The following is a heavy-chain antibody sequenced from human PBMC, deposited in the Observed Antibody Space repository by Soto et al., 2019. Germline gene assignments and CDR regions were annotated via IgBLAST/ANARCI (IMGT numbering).Heavy chain of an antibody. D-gene: IGHD2-21*01. CDR2: ISGSGGST. J-gene: IGHJ4*02. CDR3: AKGGNCGGDCAGPYYFDY. V-gene: IGHV3-23*01. CDR1: GFTFSSYA. Sequence: PGGSLRLSCAASGFTFSSYAMSWVRQAPGKGLEWVSAISGSGGSTYYADSVKGRFTISRDNSKNTLYLQMNSLRAEDTAVYYCAKGGNCGGDCAGPYYFDYWGQGTLVTVSS.